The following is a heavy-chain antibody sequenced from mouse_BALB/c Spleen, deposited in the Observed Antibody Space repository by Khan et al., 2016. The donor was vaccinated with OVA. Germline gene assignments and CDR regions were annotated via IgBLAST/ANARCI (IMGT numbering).Heavy chain of an antibody. CDR1: GFTFSSYG. CDR2: INSNGRST. J-gene: IGHJ4*01. V-gene: IGHV5-6-3*01. CDR3: TRDPYYYGSKYAMDC. D-gene: IGHD1-1*01. Sequence: EVELVESGGGLVQPGGSLKLSCAASGFTFSSYGMSWVRQTPDKRLELVATINSNGRSTYYPDSVKGRFTISRDNAKNTLFLQMSSLTYDDTAMFYCTRDPYYYGSKYAMDCWGRGTSVTFSS.